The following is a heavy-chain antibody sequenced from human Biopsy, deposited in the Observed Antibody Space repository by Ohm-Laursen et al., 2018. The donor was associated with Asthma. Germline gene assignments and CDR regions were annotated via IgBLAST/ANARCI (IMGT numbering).Heavy chain of an antibody. CDR3: ASDFPKDYVRYNFQF. CDR1: GYSLTDLS. J-gene: IGHJ4*02. CDR2: HDHEEGGT. D-gene: IGHD4-17*01. Sequence: ASETDSCKISGYSLTDLSMHWVRQAPGQGLEWMGGHDHEEGGTVNARRFQGRVTMTEDTSTDTANMELSSVSSDDTAVYYCASDFPKDYVRYNFQFWGQGTLVTVSS. V-gene: IGHV1-24*01.